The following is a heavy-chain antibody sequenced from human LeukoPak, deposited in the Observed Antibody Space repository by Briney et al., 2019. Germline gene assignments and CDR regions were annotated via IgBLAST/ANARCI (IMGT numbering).Heavy chain of an antibody. D-gene: IGHD6-13*01. Sequence: SETLSLTCTVSGGSISSHYWSWIRQPPGKGLEWIGYMYHSGSTNYNPSLKSRVTISVDTSKSQFSLKLSSVTAADTAVYYCARHSAHSSTNDAFDIWGQGTMVTVSS. V-gene: IGHV4-59*11. CDR2: MYHSGST. CDR3: ARHSAHSSTNDAFDI. J-gene: IGHJ3*02. CDR1: GGSISSHY.